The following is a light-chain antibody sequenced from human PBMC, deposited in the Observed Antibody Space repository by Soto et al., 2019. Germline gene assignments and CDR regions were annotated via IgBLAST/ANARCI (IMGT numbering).Light chain of an antibody. Sequence: EIQMTQSPSTLSASVGDRVTITCRASQSISNRLAWYQQKPGKVPKLLIYKASSLESGVPSRFSGSGSGTEFTLTISSLQSDDFASYYCQQYNSYPLSFGGGTKVEIK. V-gene: IGKV1-5*03. CDR3: QQYNSYPLS. CDR1: QSISNR. CDR2: KAS. J-gene: IGKJ4*01.